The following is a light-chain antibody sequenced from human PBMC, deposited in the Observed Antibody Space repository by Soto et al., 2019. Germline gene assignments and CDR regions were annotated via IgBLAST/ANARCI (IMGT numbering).Light chain of an antibody. CDR3: QQRSNWPPGVT. J-gene: IGKJ4*01. V-gene: IGKV3-11*01. CDR2: DAS. Sequence: EIVWTQSPATLSLSPGERAALSCRASQRVSSYLAWYQQKPGQAPRLLIYDASNRATGIPARFSGSGSGTDFTLTISCLEPEHFAVYYGQQRSNWPPGVTFGGGTKVEIK. CDR1: QRVSSY.